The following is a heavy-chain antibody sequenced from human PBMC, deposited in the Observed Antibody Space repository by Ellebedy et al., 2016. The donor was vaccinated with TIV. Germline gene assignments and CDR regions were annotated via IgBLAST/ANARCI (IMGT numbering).Heavy chain of an antibody. CDR3: ARPAEAYSSSWYDFDC. Sequence: PGGSLRLSCAASGFTFSGFTMNWVRQAPGKGLEWVSSISSSGTYIHNADSVKGRFIISRDNAKNSLYLQMNSLRVEDTAIYYCARPAEAYSSSWYDFDCWGQGTLVTVSS. D-gene: IGHD6-13*01. CDR2: ISSSGTYI. CDR1: GFTFSGFT. V-gene: IGHV3-21*01. J-gene: IGHJ4*02.